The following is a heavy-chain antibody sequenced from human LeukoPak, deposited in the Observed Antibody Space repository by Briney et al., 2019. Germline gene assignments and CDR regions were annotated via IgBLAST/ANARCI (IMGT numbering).Heavy chain of an antibody. CDR3: ARLERPNWNYPEDNWFDP. CDR1: GYSFTSYW. V-gene: IGHV5-51*01. CDR2: IYPGDSDT. D-gene: IGHD1-7*01. J-gene: IGHJ5*02. Sequence: GESLKISCKGSGYSFTSYWIGWVRQMPGKGLEWMGIIYPGDSDTRYSPSFQGQVTISADKSFSTAYLQWSSLKASDTAMYYCARLERPNWNYPEDNWFDPWGREPWSPSPQ.